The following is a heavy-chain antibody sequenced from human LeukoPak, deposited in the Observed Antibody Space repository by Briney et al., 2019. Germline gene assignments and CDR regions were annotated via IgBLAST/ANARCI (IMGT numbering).Heavy chain of an antibody. V-gene: IGHV4-34*01. D-gene: IGHD6-13*01. Sequence: SETLSLTCAVYGGSFSGYYWSWIRQPPGKGLEWIGEINHSGSTYYNPSLKSRVTISVDTSKNQFSLKLSSVTAADTAVYYCARGDSSSWAPNFDYWGQGTLVTVSS. CDR2: INHSGST. J-gene: IGHJ4*02. CDR1: GGSFSGYY. CDR3: ARGDSSSWAPNFDY.